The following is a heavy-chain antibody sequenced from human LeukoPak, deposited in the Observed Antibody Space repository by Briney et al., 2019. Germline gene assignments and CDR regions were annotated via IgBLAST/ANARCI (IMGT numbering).Heavy chain of an antibody. Sequence: GGSLRLSCAASGFTFSSYAMRWVRQAPGKGLEYVSAITSNGGSTYYANSVKGRFTISRDNSKNTLYLQMGSLRAEDMAVYYCARRYCSGGSCYYFDYWGQGTLVTVSS. CDR2: ITSNGGST. CDR1: GFTFSSYA. V-gene: IGHV3-64*01. D-gene: IGHD2-15*01. J-gene: IGHJ4*02. CDR3: ARRYCSGGSCYYFDY.